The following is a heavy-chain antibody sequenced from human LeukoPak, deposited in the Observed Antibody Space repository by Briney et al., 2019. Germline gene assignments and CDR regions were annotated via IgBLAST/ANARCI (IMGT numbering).Heavy chain of an antibody. CDR3: ATRGTSATKYFAD. CDR2: ITAGGSNT. CDR1: GFTFSSFV. J-gene: IGHJ4*02. Sequence: GGSLRLSCGASGFTFSSFVMSWVRQTPGKGLEWVATITAGGSNTYYADSVKGRFTISRDNTKNTLHLQMNSLRAEDTAVYYCATRGTSATKYFADWGQGTLVSVSS. V-gene: IGHV3-23*01. D-gene: IGHD1-1*01.